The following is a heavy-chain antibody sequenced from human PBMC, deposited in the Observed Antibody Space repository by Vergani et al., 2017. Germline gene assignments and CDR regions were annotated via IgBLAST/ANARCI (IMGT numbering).Heavy chain of an antibody. V-gene: IGHV3-23*01. Sequence: EVQLLESGGDLVQPGGSLRLSCAASGFTFNHYAMNWVRQAPGKGLEWVSGISGSGGSTYYAGSVKGRFTISRDSSKNTLYLQMNSLSAGDTAVYYFAKSNPRNSGYDYRYSYPAMDVWGQGTTVTVSS. CDR3: AKSNPRNSGYDYRYSYPAMDV. CDR2: ISGSGGST. CDR1: GFTFNHYA. J-gene: IGHJ6*02. D-gene: IGHD5-12*01.